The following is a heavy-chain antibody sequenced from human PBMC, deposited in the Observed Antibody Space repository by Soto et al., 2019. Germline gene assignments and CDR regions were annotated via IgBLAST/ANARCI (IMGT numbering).Heavy chain of an antibody. CDR2: VYYTGST. D-gene: IGHD3-22*01. J-gene: IGHJ3*02. CDR1: GASVSSSY. V-gene: IGHV4-59*02. CDR3: ARGYYDSNGQSNTFDI. Sequence: SETLSLTCTVSGASVSSSYWSWIRQSPGKGLEWIGYVYYTGSTKYNPSLKSRVTISVDTSKNQFSLKLSSVTAADTAVYYCARGYYDSNGQSNTFDIWGPGTLVTVSS.